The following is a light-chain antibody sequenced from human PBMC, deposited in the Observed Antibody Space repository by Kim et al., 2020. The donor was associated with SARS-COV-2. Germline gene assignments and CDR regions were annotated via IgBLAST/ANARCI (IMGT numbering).Light chain of an antibody. CDR3: HQFGGSPRT. CDR2: GAS. Sequence: PGERATLSCRASQSVSITYLAWYHQRPGQPPRLLIYGASSRSTGIPDRFSGSGSGTDFTLTISRLESEDFAVYYCHQFGGSPRTFGQGTKVDIK. CDR1: QSVSITY. J-gene: IGKJ1*01. V-gene: IGKV3-20*01.